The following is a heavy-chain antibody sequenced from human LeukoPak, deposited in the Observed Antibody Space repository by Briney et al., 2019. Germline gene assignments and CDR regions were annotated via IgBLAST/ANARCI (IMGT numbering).Heavy chain of an antibody. D-gene: IGHD4-17*01. J-gene: IGHJ4*02. Sequence: SETLSLTCTVSGGSISSYYWSWIRQPPGKGLEWIGYSYYSGSTIYNPSLKSRVTITGDTSKNQFSLKLSSVTAADTAVYYCARYGDYVFDRWGQGTLVTVSS. CDR1: GGSISSYY. CDR3: ARYGDYVFDR. V-gene: IGHV4-59*01. CDR2: SYYSGST.